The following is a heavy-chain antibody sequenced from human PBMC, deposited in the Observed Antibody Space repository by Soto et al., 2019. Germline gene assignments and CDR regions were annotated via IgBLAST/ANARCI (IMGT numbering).Heavy chain of an antibody. D-gene: IGHD6-13*01. V-gene: IGHV1-3*01. CDR2: INAANGDT. CDR3: VRRHVSATGIDWFDP. Sequence: QVQLVQSGTEVKKPGASVKVSCKASGYTFTSYGIHWVRQAPGQRLEWMGWINAANGDTKYSPKFQGRVTMTQDTSASTAYKGLSSLRSEDTAVYDCVRRHVSATGIDWFDPWGQGTLVTVSS. CDR1: GYTFTSYG. J-gene: IGHJ5*02.